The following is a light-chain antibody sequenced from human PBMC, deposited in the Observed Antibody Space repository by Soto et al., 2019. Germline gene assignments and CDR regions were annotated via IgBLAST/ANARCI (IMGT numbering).Light chain of an antibody. CDR1: SSNIGSNT. J-gene: IGLJ2*01. Sequence: QLVLTQPPSASGTPGQRVTISCSGSSSNIGSNTVNWYQHLPGTAPKLLIYSNSQRPSGVPDRFSGSKSGTSASLAISGLQSEDEADYYCAAWDDSLNGLVFGGGTKLTVL. CDR2: SNS. V-gene: IGLV1-44*01. CDR3: AAWDDSLNGLV.